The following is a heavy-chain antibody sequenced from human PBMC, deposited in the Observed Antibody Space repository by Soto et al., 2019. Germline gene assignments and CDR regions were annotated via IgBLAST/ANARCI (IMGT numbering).Heavy chain of an antibody. D-gene: IGHD3-22*01. CDR1: GGTFSSYA. Sequence: SVKVSCKASGGTFSSYAISWVRQAPGQGLEWMGGIIPIFGTANYAQKFQGRVTITADESTSTAYMELSSLRSEDTAVYYCARDLERDYYDSSGSRPPRRYHYYGMDVWGQGTTVTVSS. CDR2: IIPIFGTA. V-gene: IGHV1-69*13. CDR3: ARDLERDYYDSSGSRPPRRYHYYGMDV. J-gene: IGHJ6*02.